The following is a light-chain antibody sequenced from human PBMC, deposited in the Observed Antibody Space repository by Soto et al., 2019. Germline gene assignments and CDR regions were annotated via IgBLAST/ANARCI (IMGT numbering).Light chain of an antibody. J-gene: IGKJ2*01. Sequence: EIVLTQSPATLSLSPGERATLSCRASQSVSSSYLAWYQQKPGQAPRLLIFASSTRATGTPDRFSGTGSGTDFTLTIIRLEPEDFAVYYCQHYGASPLYIFGQGTKVDIK. CDR2: ASS. V-gene: IGKV3-20*01. CDR1: QSVSSSY. CDR3: QHYGASPLYI.